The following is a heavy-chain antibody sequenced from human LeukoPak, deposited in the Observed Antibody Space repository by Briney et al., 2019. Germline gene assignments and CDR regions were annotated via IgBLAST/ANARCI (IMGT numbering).Heavy chain of an antibody. CDR2: IYYSGST. D-gene: IGHD3-22*01. Sequence: SETLSLTCTVSGGPISSYYWSWIRQPPGKGLEWIGYIYYSGSTNYNPSLKSRVTISVDTSKNQFSLKLSSVTAADTAVYYCAREAPYYYDSSGYYLSRYFDYWGQGTLVTVSS. V-gene: IGHV4-59*01. CDR1: GGPISSYY. J-gene: IGHJ4*02. CDR3: AREAPYYYDSSGYYLSRYFDY.